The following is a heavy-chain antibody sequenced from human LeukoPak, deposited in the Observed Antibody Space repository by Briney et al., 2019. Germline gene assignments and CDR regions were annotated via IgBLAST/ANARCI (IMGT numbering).Heavy chain of an antibody. D-gene: IGHD3-10*01. CDR1: GYTFTGYY. V-gene: IGHV1-2*02. Sequence: ASVKVSCKVSGYTFTGYYIHWVRRAPGQGLEWMGWINPNSGGTSFAQSFQGRVTMARDTSISTAFMDLSRLRSDDTAVYYCARKATYASGFFDYWGQGTLVTVSS. J-gene: IGHJ4*02. CDR2: INPNSGGT. CDR3: ARKATYASGFFDY.